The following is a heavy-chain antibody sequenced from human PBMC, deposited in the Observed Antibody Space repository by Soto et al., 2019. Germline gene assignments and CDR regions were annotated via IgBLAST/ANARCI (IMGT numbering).Heavy chain of an antibody. CDR3: ARDLGYYDSSGYFDY. D-gene: IGHD3-22*01. V-gene: IGHV3-11*01. CDR1: GFTFGDYY. J-gene: IGHJ4*02. CDR2: ISSSGDIM. Sequence: PGGSLRLSCAASGFTFGDYYMSWIRQAPGKGLEWVSYISSSGDIMYYADSVKGRFTISRDNAKKSLYLQMNSLRAEDTAVYYCARDLGYYDSSGYFDYWGQGTLVTVSS.